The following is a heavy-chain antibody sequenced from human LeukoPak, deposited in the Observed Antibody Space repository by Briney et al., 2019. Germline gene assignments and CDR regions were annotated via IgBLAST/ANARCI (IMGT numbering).Heavy chain of an antibody. CDR1: GYTFTNFA. D-gene: IGHD5-18*01. CDR2: ISAGSGNT. V-gene: IGHV1-3*01. Sequence: ASVTVSCKASGYTFTNFAIHWVRQAPGQRLEWMGWISAGSGNTKYSQKLQGRVTITRHTSASTAYMELYSLRSEDTAVYYCARDYGYSLLFYWGQGTLVTVSS. CDR3: ARDYGYSLLFY. J-gene: IGHJ4*02.